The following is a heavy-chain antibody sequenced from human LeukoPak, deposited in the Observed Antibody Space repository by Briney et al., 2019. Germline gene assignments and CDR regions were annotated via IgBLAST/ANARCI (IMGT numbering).Heavy chain of an antibody. Sequence: PGGSLRLSCAASGFTFSSYAMHWVRQAPGKGLEWVAVISYDGSNKYYADSVKGRFTISRDNSKNTLYLLMNSLRAEDTAVYYCARGVAAAGINWFDPWGQGTLVTVSS. CDR1: GFTFSSYA. D-gene: IGHD6-13*01. CDR3: ARGVAAAGINWFDP. CDR2: ISYDGSNK. J-gene: IGHJ5*02. V-gene: IGHV3-30-3*01.